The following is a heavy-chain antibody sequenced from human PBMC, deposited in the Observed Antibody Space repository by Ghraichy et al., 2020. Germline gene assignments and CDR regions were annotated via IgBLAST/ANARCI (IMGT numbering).Heavy chain of an antibody. CDR1: GFTVSSNY. Sequence: LSLTCAASGFTVSSNYMSWVRQAPGKGLEWVSVIYSGGSTYYADSVKGRFTISRDNSKNMLYLQMNSLRAEDTAVYYCARGLAAVTDYWGQGTLVTVSS. V-gene: IGHV3-53*01. CDR2: IYSGGST. D-gene: IGHD6-13*01. CDR3: ARGLAAVTDY. J-gene: IGHJ4*02.